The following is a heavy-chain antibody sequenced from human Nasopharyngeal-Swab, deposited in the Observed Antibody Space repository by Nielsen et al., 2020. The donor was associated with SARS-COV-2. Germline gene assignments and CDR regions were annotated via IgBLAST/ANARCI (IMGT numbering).Heavy chain of an antibody. CDR2: IYSRGET. CDR1: GSSVSNTY. J-gene: IGHJ4*02. Sequence: GGSLTLSCEVSGSSVSNTYMPWLRQAPAKELEWVAVIYSRGETHYTDSVRGRFTISRDNSKNMVNLQLNSLRAEDTAVYYCARMDFIASRDYWGQGTRVTVSS. V-gene: IGHV3-53*01. D-gene: IGHD6-13*01. CDR3: ARMDFIASRDY.